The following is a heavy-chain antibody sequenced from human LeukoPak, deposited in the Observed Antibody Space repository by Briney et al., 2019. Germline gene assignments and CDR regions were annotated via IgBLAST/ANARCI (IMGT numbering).Heavy chain of an antibody. CDR3: ARRYYYDSSGYWFPYYFDY. D-gene: IGHD3-22*01. CDR1: GYSISSGYY. CDR2: IYHSGST. V-gene: IGHV4-38-2*02. J-gene: IGHJ4*02. Sequence: SGTLSPTCTVSGYSISSGYYWGWIRQPPGKGLEWIGSIYHSGSTYYNPSLKSRVTISVDTSKNQFSLKLSSVTAADTAVYYCARRYYYDSSGYWFPYYFDYWGQGTLVTVSS.